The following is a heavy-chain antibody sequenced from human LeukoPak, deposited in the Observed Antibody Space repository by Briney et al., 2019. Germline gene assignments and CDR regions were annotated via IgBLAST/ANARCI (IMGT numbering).Heavy chain of an antibody. D-gene: IGHD5-18*01. CDR3: AKPLAGYSSAFDY. V-gene: IGHV3-30*02. CDR1: GFTFSNNG. Sequence: GGSLRLSCAASGFTFSNNGVHWVRQAPGKGLEWVAFIRYDGSNKYYADSVKGRFTISRDNSKNTLYLQMDSLRAEDTALYYCAKPLAGYSSAFDYWGQGTLVTVSS. CDR2: IRYDGSNK. J-gene: IGHJ4*02.